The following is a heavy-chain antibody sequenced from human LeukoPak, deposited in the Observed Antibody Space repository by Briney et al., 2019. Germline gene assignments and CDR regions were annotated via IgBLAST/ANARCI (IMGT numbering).Heavy chain of an antibody. CDR2: IHLSGST. V-gene: IGHV4-31*03. D-gene: IGHD3-3*01. J-gene: IGHJ4*02. Sequence: PSETLSLTCTVSGGSITSADYYWNWIRQHPTKGLEWIGYIHLSGSTYYNPSLKSRVTISVDTSKNQFSLSLSSVTAADTAVYYCARESDFWSGQDYWGQGTLVTVSS. CDR3: ARESDFWSGQDY. CDR1: GGSITSADYY.